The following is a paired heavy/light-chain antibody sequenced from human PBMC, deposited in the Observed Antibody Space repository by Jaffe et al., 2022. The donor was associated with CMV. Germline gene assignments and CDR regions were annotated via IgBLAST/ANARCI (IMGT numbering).Light chain of an antibody. J-gene: IGKJ2*01. CDR1: QSVLNNSNNKNY. CDR3: QQYYSTRPRYT. V-gene: IGKV4-1*01. CDR2: WAF. Sequence: DIVMTQSPDSLAVSLGERATINCKSSQSVLNNSNNKNYVAWYQQKPGQPPKLLIYWAFIRESGVPDRFSGSGSGTDFTLTISSLQAEDVAVYYCQQYYSTRPRYTFGQGTKLEIK.
Heavy chain of an antibody. Sequence: EVQLLESGGGLVQPGGSLRLSCAASGFSFNTHAMSWVRQAPGKGLEWVSTIGGGDAHYADSVKGRFTISRDNAKNTTSLQMNGLRAEDTAVYYCAKDQVAGNGWYDAFDIWGQGTMVTVSS. D-gene: IGHD6-19*01. CDR3: AKDQVAGNGWYDAFDI. V-gene: IGHV3-23*01. CDR1: GFSFNTHA. J-gene: IGHJ3*02. CDR2: IGGGDA.